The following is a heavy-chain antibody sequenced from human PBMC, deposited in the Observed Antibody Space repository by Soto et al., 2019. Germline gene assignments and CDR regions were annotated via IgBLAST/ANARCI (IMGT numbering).Heavy chain of an antibody. D-gene: IGHD3-10*01. CDR2: INHSGST. Sequence: SETLSLTCAVYGGSFSGYYWSWIRQPPWKGLEWIGEINHSGSTNYNPSLKSRVTISVDTSKNQFSLKLSSVTAADTAVYYCARGHGKTAYYYGSGSYYSLAYWGQGTLVTVSS. CDR3: ARGHGKTAYYYGSGSYYSLAY. V-gene: IGHV4-34*01. CDR1: GGSFSGYY. J-gene: IGHJ4*02.